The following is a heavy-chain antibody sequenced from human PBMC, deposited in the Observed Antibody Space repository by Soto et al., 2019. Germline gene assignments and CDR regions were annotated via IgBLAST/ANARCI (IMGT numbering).Heavy chain of an antibody. CDR3: ARIPRGDNWNMIDP. CDR2: IYYSGST. Sequence: SETLSLTCTVSGGSISSGGYYWSWIRQHPGKGLEWIGYIYYSGSTYYNPSLKSRVTISVDTSKNQFSLKLSSVTAADTAVYYCARIPRGDNWNMIDPWGQGTLVTVSS. CDR1: GGSISSGGYY. D-gene: IGHD1-20*01. V-gene: IGHV4-31*03. J-gene: IGHJ5*02.